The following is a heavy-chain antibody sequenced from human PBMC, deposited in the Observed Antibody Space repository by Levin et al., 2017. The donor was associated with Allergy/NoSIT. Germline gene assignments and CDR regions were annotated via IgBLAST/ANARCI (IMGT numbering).Heavy chain of an antibody. J-gene: IGHJ6*02. CDR2: IIPIFGTA. V-gene: IGHV1-69*06. D-gene: IGHD4-11*01. CDR1: GGTFSSYA. CDR3: ARVLVLTTVPTWGSFVGLDV. Sequence: WASVKVSCKASGGTFSSYAISWVRQAPGQGLEWMGGIIPIFGTANYAQNFQGRATITADKSTSTAYMELSSLRSEDTAVYYCARVLVLTTVPTWGSFVGLDVWGQGTTVTVSS.